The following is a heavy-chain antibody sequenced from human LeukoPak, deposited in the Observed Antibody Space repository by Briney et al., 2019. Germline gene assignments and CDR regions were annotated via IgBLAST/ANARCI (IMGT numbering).Heavy chain of an antibody. CDR2: ISSSSSYI. D-gene: IGHD1-26*01. J-gene: IGHJ4*02. Sequence: PGGSLRLSCAASGFTFSSYSMNWVRQAPGKGLEWVSSISSSSSYIYYADSVKGRFSISRDNAKNSLYLQMNSPRAEDTAVYYCARDLLGWELHYFDYWGQGTLVTVSS. CDR3: ARDLLGWELHYFDY. CDR1: GFTFSSYS. V-gene: IGHV3-21*01.